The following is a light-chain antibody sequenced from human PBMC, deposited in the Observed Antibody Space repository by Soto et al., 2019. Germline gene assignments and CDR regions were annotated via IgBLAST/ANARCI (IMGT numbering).Light chain of an antibody. J-gene: IGLJ3*02. CDR1: SSNIGAGYD. CDR2: GNS. V-gene: IGLV1-40*01. Sequence: QSVLTQPTSVTGATGQRVTISCTGSSSNIGAGYDVHWYQQLPGTAPKFLIYGNSNRPSGVPDRFSGSKSGTSASLAITGLQAEDEADYYCQSYDSSLSGWVFGGGTKVTV. CDR3: QSYDSSLSGWV.